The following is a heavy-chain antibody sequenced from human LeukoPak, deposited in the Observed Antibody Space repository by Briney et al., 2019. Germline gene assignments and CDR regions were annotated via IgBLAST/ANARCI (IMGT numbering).Heavy chain of an antibody. V-gene: IGHV4-31*03. Sequence: SETLSLTCTVSGGSISSSSYYWGWIRQHPGKGLEWIGYIYYSGNTYYNPSLKSRVTISVDTSKNQFSLKLSSVTAADTAVYYCATKTAINAFHVWGQGTMVTVSS. CDR3: ATKTAINAFHV. CDR1: GGSISSSSYY. CDR2: IYYSGNT. J-gene: IGHJ3*01. D-gene: IGHD1-1*01.